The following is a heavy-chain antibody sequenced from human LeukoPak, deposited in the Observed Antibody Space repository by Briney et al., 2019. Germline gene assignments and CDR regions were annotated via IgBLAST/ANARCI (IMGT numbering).Heavy chain of an antibody. CDR2: INSDGSST. Sequence: GGSLRLSCAASGSTFSSYWMHWVRQAPGKGLVWVSRINSDGSSTSYADSVKGRFTISRDNAKNTLYLQMNSLRAEDTAVYYCAREKGSYYGSGSYYGWFDPWGQGTLVTVSS. J-gene: IGHJ5*02. D-gene: IGHD3-10*01. CDR3: AREKGSYYGSGSYYGWFDP. CDR1: GSTFSSYW. V-gene: IGHV3-74*01.